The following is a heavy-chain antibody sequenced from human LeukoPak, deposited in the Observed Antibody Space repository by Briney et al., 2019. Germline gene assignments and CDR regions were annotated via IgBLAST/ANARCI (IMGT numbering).Heavy chain of an antibody. CDR2: IYSGGST. V-gene: IGHV3-53*01. CDR3: ATGVYSSSWYAFDY. D-gene: IGHD6-13*01. Sequence: GGSLRLSCAASGFTVSSDYMSWVRQAPGKGLEWVSVIYSGGSTYYADSVKGRFTISRDNSKNTLHLQMNSLRAEDTAVYYCATGVYSSSWYAFDYWGQGTLVTVSS. CDR1: GFTVSSDY. J-gene: IGHJ4*02.